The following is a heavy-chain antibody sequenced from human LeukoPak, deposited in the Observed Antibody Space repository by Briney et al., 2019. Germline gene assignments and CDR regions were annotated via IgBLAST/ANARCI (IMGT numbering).Heavy chain of an antibody. CDR1: EFTFDDYA. Sequence: GGSLRLSCAASEFTFDDYAMHWVRQAPGKGLERVSLISGDGGSTYYADSVKGRFTISRDNSKNSLYLQMNSLRTEDTALYYCAKVFSGYYGYYYYYGMDVWGQGTTVTVSS. V-gene: IGHV3-43*02. D-gene: IGHD3-22*01. CDR2: ISGDGGST. J-gene: IGHJ6*02. CDR3: AKVFSGYYGYYYYYGMDV.